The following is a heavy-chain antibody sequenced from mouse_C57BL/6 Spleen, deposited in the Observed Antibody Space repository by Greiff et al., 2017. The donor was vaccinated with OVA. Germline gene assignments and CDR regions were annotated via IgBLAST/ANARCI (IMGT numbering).Heavy chain of an antibody. J-gene: IGHJ3*01. V-gene: IGHV1-77*01. CDR1: GYTFTNYY. D-gene: IGHD1-1*01. Sequence: QVQLQQPGAELVKPGASVKISCKASGYTFTNYYMNWVKQRPGQGLEWIGKIGPGSGSTYYNEKFKGKATLTVDKSSSTAYMQLSSLTSEDSAVYFCASGWYSSPFVYWGQGTLVTVSA. CDR3: ASGWYSSPFVY. CDR2: IGPGSGST.